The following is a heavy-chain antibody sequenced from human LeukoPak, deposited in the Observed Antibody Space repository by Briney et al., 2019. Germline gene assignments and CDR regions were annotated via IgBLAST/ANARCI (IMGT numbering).Heavy chain of an antibody. CDR2: IYYSGST. J-gene: IGHJ4*02. V-gene: IGHV4-39*07. Sequence: SETLSLTCTVSGGSISSYYWGWIRQPPGKGLEWIGSIYYSGSTYYNPSLKSRVTISVDTSKNQFSLKLSSVTAADTAVYYCARAPNYDFWSGYYSFDYWGQGTLVTVSS. CDR3: ARAPNYDFWSGYYSFDY. CDR1: GGSISSYY. D-gene: IGHD3-3*01.